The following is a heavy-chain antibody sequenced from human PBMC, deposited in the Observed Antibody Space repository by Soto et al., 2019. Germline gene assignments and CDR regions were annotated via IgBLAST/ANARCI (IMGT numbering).Heavy chain of an antibody. V-gene: IGHV4-30-4*01. J-gene: IGHJ4*02. CDR2: IYYSGST. CDR3: ASEVYYYDSSGPFDY. CDR1: CGSISRGDYY. Sequence: PSETLSLTCTVSCGSISRGDYYRSWIRQPPGKGLEWIGYIYYSGSTYYNPSLKSRVTISVDTSKNQFSLKLSSVTAADTAVYYCASEVYYYDSSGPFDYWGQGTLVTVSS. D-gene: IGHD3-22*01.